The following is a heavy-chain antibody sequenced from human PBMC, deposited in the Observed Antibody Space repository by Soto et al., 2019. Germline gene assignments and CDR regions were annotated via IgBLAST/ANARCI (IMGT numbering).Heavy chain of an antibody. CDR3: ASDMITFGGVIVRPAYYFEY. D-gene: IGHD3-16*02. V-gene: IGHV4-31*03. Sequence: TLSLTCTVSGGSISSGGYYWSWIRQHPGKGLEWIGYIYYSGSTYYNPSLKSRVTISVDPSKNQFSLKLSSVTAADTAVYYCASDMITFGGVIVRPAYYFEYWGKGTLGTVS. CDR1: GGSISSGGYY. J-gene: IGHJ4*02. CDR2: IYYSGST.